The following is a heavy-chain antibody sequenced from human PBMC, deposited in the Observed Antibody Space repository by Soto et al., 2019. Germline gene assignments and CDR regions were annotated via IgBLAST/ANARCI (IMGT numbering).Heavy chain of an antibody. CDR3: SRAVRYDFCSGYPNWFGP. CDR2: ISSSGSTI. J-gene: IGHJ5*02. Sequence: SGGSLRLSCAASGFTFSSYEMNWVRQAPGKGLEWVSYISSSGSTIYYADSVKGRFTISRDNAKNSLYLQMNSLRAEDTAVYYYSRAVRYDFCSGYPNWFGPWGQGTLVTVSS. V-gene: IGHV3-48*03. D-gene: IGHD3-3*01. CDR1: GFTFSSYE.